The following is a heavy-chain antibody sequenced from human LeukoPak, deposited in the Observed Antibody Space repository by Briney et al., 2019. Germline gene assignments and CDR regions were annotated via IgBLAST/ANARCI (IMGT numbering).Heavy chain of an antibody. CDR3: AREWPSITIFGVDKGNWFDP. CDR2: IYHSGST. Sequence: PSETLSLTCAVSGGSISSSNWWSWVRQPPGKGLEWIGEIYHSGSTNYNPSLKSRVTISVDKSKNQFSLKLSSVTAADTAVYYCAREWPSITIFGVDKGNWFDPWGQGTLVTVSS. D-gene: IGHD3-3*01. V-gene: IGHV4-4*02. J-gene: IGHJ5*02. CDR1: GGSISSSNW.